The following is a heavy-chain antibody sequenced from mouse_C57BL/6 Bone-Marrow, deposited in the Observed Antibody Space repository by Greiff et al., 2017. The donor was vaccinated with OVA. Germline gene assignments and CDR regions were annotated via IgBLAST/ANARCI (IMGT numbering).Heavy chain of an antibody. D-gene: IGHD1-3*01. J-gene: IGHJ2*01. V-gene: IGHV1-69*01. Sequence: VQLQQPGAELVMPGASVKLSCKASGYTFTSYWMHWVKQRPGQGLEWIGEIDPSDSYTNYNQKFKGKSTLTVDKSSSTAYMQLSSLTSEDSAVYYGAREDESSRYYFDYWGQGTTLTVSS. CDR3: AREDESSRYYFDY. CDR1: GYTFTSYW. CDR2: IDPSDSYT.